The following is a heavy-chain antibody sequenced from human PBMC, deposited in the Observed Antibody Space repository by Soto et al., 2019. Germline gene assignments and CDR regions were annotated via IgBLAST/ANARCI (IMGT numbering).Heavy chain of an antibody. V-gene: IGHV2-5*02. Sequence: QITLNESGPTLVKPTQTLTLTCTFSGFSLSTRDVGVGWIRQPPGEALEWLGVVYWDDSKTYSPSLESRLTITKDTSKTQVVFRMTKMDPVDTATYYCAHCRGGVASFWGQGTLVTVSS. CDR3: AHCRGGVASF. J-gene: IGHJ4*02. D-gene: IGHD2-2*01. CDR2: VYWDDSK. CDR1: GFSLSTRDVG.